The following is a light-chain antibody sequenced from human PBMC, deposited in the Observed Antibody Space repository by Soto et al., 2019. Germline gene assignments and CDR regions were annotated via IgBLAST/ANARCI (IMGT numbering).Light chain of an antibody. CDR2: GAS. J-gene: IGKJ1*01. CDR3: QQCGRT. Sequence: VLTQSPGTLSLSPGERATLSCRASESVCGSYIAWYQQKPGQSPRLLIYGASTRATGIPDRFSGSGSGTDFTLTISRLEPEDFAMYYCQQCGRTFCQWTRVEMK. V-gene: IGKV3-20*01. CDR1: ESVCGSY.